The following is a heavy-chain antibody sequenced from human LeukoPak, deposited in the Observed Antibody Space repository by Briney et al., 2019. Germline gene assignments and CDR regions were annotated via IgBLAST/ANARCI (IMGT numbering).Heavy chain of an antibody. CDR2: INPNSGGT. CDR1: VYTFTGYY. V-gene: IGHV1-2*02. D-gene: IGHD3-3*01. J-gene: IGHJ4*02. Sequence: ASVTVSFTSSVYTFTGYYMHWVRQAPGQGLEWMGWINPNSGGTNYAQKFQGRVTMTRDTSISTAYMELSRLRSDDTAVYYCARSQRFLEWLSPSFDYWGQGTLVTVSS. CDR3: ARSQRFLEWLSPSFDY.